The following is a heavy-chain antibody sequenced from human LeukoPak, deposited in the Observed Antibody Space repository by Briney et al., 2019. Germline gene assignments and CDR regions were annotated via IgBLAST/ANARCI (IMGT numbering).Heavy chain of an antibody. CDR2: IYYSGST. J-gene: IGHJ1*01. CDR3: ARRLNTVTTP. D-gene: IGHD4-17*01. Sequence: PSETLSLTCTVSGGSISSSSYYWGWIRQPPGKGLEWIGSIYYSGSTYYNPSLKSRVTISVDTSKNQFSLKLSSVTAADTAVYYCARRLNTVTTPWGQGTLVTVS. CDR1: GGSISSSSYY. V-gene: IGHV4-39*01.